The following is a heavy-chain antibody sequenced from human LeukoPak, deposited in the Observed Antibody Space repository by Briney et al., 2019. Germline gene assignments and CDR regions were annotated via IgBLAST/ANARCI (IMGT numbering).Heavy chain of an antibody. CDR1: GGSISSHY. J-gene: IGHJ2*01. D-gene: IGHD3-16*02. CDR3: ARDPIVSVGDWYFDL. V-gene: IGHV4-59*11. CDR2: IYYSGSTNYT. Sequence: SENLSLTSTVSGGSISSHYWSWIRQPPGKGLEWIGYIYYSGSTNYTNYNPSLKSRVTISVDTSKNQFSLKLSSVTAADTAVYYCARDPIVSVGDWYFDLWGRGTLVTVSS.